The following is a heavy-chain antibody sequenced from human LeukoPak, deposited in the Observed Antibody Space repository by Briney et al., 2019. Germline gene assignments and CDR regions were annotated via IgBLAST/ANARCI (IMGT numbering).Heavy chain of an antibody. D-gene: IGHD6-19*01. CDR3: ARRLSGSGWTFDY. Sequence: SETLSLTCTVSGGSISSYYWSWIRQPPGKGLEWIGYIYYSGSTYYNPSLKSRVTISVDTSKNQFSLKLSSVTAADTAVYYCARRLSGSGWTFDYWGQGTLVTVSS. CDR2: IYYSGST. V-gene: IGHV4-59*04. CDR1: GGSISSYY. J-gene: IGHJ4*02.